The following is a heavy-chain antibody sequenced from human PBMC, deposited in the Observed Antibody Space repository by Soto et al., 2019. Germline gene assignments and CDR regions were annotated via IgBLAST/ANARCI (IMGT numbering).Heavy chain of an antibody. Sequence: ASLKVSCKASGYTFTGYYMHWVRQAPGQGLEWMGWINPNSGGTNYAQKFQGRVTMTRDTSISTAYMELSRLRSDDTAVYYCARDRSYCSSTSCYIFYYWGQGTLVTVSS. CDR2: INPNSGGT. CDR1: GYTFTGYY. V-gene: IGHV1-2*02. CDR3: ARDRSYCSSTSCYIFYY. J-gene: IGHJ4*02. D-gene: IGHD2-2*02.